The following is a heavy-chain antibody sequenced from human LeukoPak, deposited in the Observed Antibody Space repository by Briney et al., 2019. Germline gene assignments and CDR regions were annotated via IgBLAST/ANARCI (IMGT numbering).Heavy chain of an antibody. J-gene: IGHJ4*02. CDR3: VKRSCSSTSCPTDY. CDR1: GFSFNNYG. Sequence: GGSLRLSCAGSGFSFNNYGMHWVRQAPGKGLEWVAIISYDGSTEYYADSVKGRFTISRDNSKNTLYLLMNSLRAEDTAVYYCVKRSCSSTSCPTDYWGQGTLVSVSS. V-gene: IGHV3-30*18. D-gene: IGHD2-2*01. CDR2: ISYDGSTE.